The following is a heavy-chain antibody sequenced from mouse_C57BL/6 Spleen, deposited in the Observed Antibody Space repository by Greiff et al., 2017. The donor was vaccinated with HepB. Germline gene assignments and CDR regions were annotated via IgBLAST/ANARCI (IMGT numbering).Heavy chain of an antibody. D-gene: IGHD2-5*01. V-gene: IGHV5-16*01. CDR1: GFTFSDYY. CDR3: ARGCYYSNYYFDY. CDR2: INYDGSST. Sequence: EVMLVESEGGLVQPGSSMKLSCTASGFTFSDYYMAWVRQVPEKGLEWVANINYDGSSTYYLDSLKSRFIISRDNAKNILYLQMSSLKSEDTATYYCARGCYYSNYYFDYWGQGTTLTVSS. J-gene: IGHJ2*01.